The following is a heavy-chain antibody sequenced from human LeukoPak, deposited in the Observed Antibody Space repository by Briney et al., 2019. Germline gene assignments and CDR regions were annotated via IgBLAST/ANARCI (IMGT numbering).Heavy chain of an antibody. V-gene: IGHV1-46*01. D-gene: IGHD3-22*01. CDR2: INPSGGST. CDR3: ARAPYDSRGGRGYFDY. CDR1: GYTFTSYY. Sequence: ASVKVSCKASGYTFTSYYMHWVRQAPGQGLEWMGIINPSGGSTSYAQKFQGRVTMTRDTSTSTVYMELSSLRSEDTAVYYCARAPYDSRGGRGYFDYWGQGTLVTVSS. J-gene: IGHJ4*02.